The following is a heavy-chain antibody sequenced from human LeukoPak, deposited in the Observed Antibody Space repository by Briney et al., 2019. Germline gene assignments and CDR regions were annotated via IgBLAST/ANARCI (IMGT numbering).Heavy chain of an antibody. CDR2: IYTSGST. V-gene: IGHV4-61*02. CDR1: GGSISSGSYY. D-gene: IGHD3-22*01. CDR3: ARDLPSYYYDKERGAFDI. J-gene: IGHJ3*02. Sequence: SETLSLTCTVSGGSISSGSYYWSWIRQPAGKGLEWIGRIYTSGSTNYNPSLKSRVTISVDTSKNQFSLKLSSVTAADTAVYYCARDLPSYYYDKERGAFDIWGQGTMVTVSS.